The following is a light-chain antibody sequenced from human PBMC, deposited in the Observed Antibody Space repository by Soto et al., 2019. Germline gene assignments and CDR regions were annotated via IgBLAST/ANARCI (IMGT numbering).Light chain of an antibody. CDR1: SNDVGSYNL. J-gene: IGLJ3*02. CDR3: CSYAGRSNGV. V-gene: IGLV2-23*01. Sequence: QSALTQPASVSGSPGQSITISCTGTSNDVGSYNLVSWYQQYPGKAPKLMIYEGSKRPSGISDRFSGSRSGNTASLTISGLQAEDEASYHCCSYAGRSNGVFGGGTKLTVL. CDR2: EGS.